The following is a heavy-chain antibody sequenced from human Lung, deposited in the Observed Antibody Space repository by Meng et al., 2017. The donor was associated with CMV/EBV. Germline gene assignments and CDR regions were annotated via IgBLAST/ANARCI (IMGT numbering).Heavy chain of an antibody. J-gene: IGHJ4*02. CDR3: ARDLWPHIVVVTAPSEF. CDR1: GYTFSSYG. CDR2: ISTYNDNP. Sequence: QGRLVQSGAEVKRPGASVKVSCKASGYTFSSYGFTWVRQAPGQGLEWLGWISTYNDNPKYAQKVQGRVTMTAATSTSTAYMELRSLTSDDTAVYYCARDLWPHIVVVTAPSEFWGQGTLVTVSS. D-gene: IGHD2-21*02. V-gene: IGHV1-18*01.